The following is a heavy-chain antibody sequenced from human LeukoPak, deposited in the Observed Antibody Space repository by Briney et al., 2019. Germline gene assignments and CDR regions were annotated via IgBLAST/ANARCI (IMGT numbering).Heavy chain of an antibody. J-gene: IGHJ4*02. CDR1: GYSISSGYY. V-gene: IGHV4-38-2*02. CDR3: ASRGSSRSLGRSYRFDY. D-gene: IGHD1-26*01. Sequence: SETLSLTCTVSGYSISSGYYWGWIRQPPGKGLEWIGSIYHSGSTYYNPSLKSRVTISVDTSKNQFSLKLSSVTAADTAVYYCASRGSSRSLGRSYRFDYWGQGTLVTVSS. CDR2: IYHSGST.